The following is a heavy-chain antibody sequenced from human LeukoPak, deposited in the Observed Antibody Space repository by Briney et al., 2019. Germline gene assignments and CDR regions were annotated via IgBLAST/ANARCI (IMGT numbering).Heavy chain of an antibody. J-gene: IGHJ6*03. Sequence: ASVKVSCKATGYTFTSYYMHWVRQAPGQRLEWMGIINPSGGSTSYAQKFQGRVTMTRDTSTSTVYMELSSLRSEDTAVYYCARDFGYCSSTSCYRDYYYYMDVWGKGTTVTVSS. CDR1: GYTFTSYY. V-gene: IGHV1-46*03. D-gene: IGHD2-2*03. CDR2: INPSGGST. CDR3: ARDFGYCSSTSCYRDYYYYMDV.